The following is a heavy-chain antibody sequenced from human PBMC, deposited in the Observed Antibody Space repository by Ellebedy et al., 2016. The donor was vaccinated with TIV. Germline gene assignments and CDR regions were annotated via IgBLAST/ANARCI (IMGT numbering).Heavy chain of an antibody. J-gene: IGHJ3*02. V-gene: IGHV3-30*03. CDR3: ARFMRSYSPDDAFDI. Sequence: GGSLRLXXAASGFTFSSYGMHWVRQAPGKGLEWVAVISYDGSNKYYADSVKGRFTISRDNSKNTLYLQMNSLRAEDTAVYYCARFMRSYSPDDAFDIWGQGTMVTVSS. D-gene: IGHD1-26*01. CDR2: ISYDGSNK. CDR1: GFTFSSYG.